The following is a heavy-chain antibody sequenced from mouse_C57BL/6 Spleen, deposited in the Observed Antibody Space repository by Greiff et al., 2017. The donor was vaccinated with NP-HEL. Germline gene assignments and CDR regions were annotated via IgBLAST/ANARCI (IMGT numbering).Heavy chain of an antibody. D-gene: IGHD2-1*01. CDR1: GYTFTSYW. Sequence: QVHVKQPGAELVKPGASVKLSCKASGYTFTSYWMQWVKQRPGQGLEWIGEIDPSDSYTNSNQKFKGKATLTVDTSSSTAYMQLSSLTSEDSAVYYCARSGYGKMDYWGQGTSVTVSS. CDR2: IDPSDSYT. J-gene: IGHJ4*01. V-gene: IGHV1-50*01. CDR3: ARSGYGKMDY.